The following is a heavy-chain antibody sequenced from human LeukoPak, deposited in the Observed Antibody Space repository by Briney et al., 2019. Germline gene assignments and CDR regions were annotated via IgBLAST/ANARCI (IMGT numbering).Heavy chain of an antibody. CDR3: ARATGGYYDYFDY. Sequence: GRVTMTRDTSISTAYMELSRLRSDDTAVYYCARATGGYYDYFDYWGQGSLVTVSS. D-gene: IGHD3-22*01. J-gene: IGHJ4*02. V-gene: IGHV1-2*02.